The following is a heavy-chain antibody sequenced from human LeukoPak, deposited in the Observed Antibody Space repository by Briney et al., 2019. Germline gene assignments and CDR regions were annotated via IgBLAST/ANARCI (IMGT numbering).Heavy chain of an antibody. J-gene: IGHJ3*02. CDR1: GYTFTGYY. CDR2: INPNSGGT. Sequence: ASVKVSCKASGYTFTGYYMHWVRQAPGQGLEWMGWINPNSGGTSYAQKFQGRVTMTRDTSISTAYMELSRLRSDDTAVYYCARAIARRDAFDIWGQGTMVTVSS. V-gene: IGHV1-2*02. D-gene: IGHD6-13*01. CDR3: ARAIARRDAFDI.